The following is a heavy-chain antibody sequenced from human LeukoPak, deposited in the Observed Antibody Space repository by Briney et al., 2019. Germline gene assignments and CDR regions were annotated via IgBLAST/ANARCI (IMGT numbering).Heavy chain of an antibody. CDR3: ARAEEYGGNSEGFAGYFDY. CDR2: ISYDGSNK. V-gene: IGHV3-30*04. Sequence: SGGSLRLSCAASGFTFSGFAMSWVRQAPGKGLEWVAVISYDGSNKYYADSVKGRFTISRDNSKNTLYLQMNSLRAEDTAVYYCARAEEYGGNSEGFAGYFDYWGQGTLVTVSS. CDR1: GFTFSGFA. J-gene: IGHJ4*02. D-gene: IGHD4-23*01.